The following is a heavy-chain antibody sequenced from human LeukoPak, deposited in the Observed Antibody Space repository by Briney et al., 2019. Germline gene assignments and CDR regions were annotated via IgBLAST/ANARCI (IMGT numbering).Heavy chain of an antibody. CDR3: ARDRGYCTNGVCYGFDY. Sequence: PGGSLRLSCAASGFTFSSYGMHWVRQAPGKGLEWVAVIWYDGSNKYYADSVKGRFTISRDNSKNTLYLQMNSLRAEDTAVYYCARDRGYCTNGVCYGFDYWGQGTLVTVSS. V-gene: IGHV3-33*01. CDR1: GFTFSSYG. D-gene: IGHD2-8*01. CDR2: IWYDGSNK. J-gene: IGHJ4*02.